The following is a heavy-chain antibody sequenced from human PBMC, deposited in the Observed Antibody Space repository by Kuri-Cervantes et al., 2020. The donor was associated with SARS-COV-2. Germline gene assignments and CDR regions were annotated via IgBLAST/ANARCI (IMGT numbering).Heavy chain of an antibody. Sequence: GESLKISCEASGFIFSDYAIDWVRQAPGKGLEWVAIISYDGRNTKFADSVKGRFTISKDNFNNMFYLQMNSLRVDDTAIYYCARDRYGDKAYDSFDMRGQGTMVTVSS. J-gene: IGHJ4*03. D-gene: IGHD4-17*01. V-gene: IGHV3-30*04. CDR1: GFIFSDYA. CDR3: ARDRYGDKAYDSFDM. CDR2: ISYDGRNT.